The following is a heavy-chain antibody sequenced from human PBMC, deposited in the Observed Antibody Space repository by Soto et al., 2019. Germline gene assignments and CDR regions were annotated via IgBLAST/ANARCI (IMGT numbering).Heavy chain of an antibody. CDR1: GFTFSSYD. V-gene: IGHV3-13*05. Sequence: EVQLVESGGGLGQPGGSPRLSCAASGFTFSSYDMHWVRQATGKGLEWVSGIGNTGGPYYPGSVKGRFTISRDNAKNSLYLQMNSLSAGDTAVYFCARALLYHGSRYFDLWGRGTLVTVSS. J-gene: IGHJ2*01. CDR2: IGNTGGP. D-gene: IGHD2-2*01. CDR3: ARALLYHGSRYFDL.